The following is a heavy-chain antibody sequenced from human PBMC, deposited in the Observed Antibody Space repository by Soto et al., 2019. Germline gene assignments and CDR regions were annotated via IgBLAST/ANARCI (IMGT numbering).Heavy chain of an antibody. CDR3: ARGHDFWSGYYLDY. CDR1: GFTFSSYA. CDR2: ISGSSGST. D-gene: IGHD3-3*01. V-gene: IGHV3-23*01. Sequence: GGSLRLSCAASGFTFSSYAMSWVRQAPGKGLEWVSAISGSSGSTYYADSVKGRFTISRDNAKNSLYLQMNSLRAEDTAVYYCARGHDFWSGYYLDYWGQGTLVTVSS. J-gene: IGHJ4*02.